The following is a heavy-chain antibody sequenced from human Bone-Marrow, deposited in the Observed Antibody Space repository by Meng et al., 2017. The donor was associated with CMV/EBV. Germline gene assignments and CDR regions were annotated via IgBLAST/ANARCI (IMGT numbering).Heavy chain of an antibody. CDR2: ISSSGSTI. Sequence: SCAASGFTFSDYYMSCIRQAPGKGLEWVSYISSSGSTIYYADSVKGQFTISRDNAKNSLYLQMNSLRAEDTAVYYCARGIFAYRVTDWGQGTLVTVSS. J-gene: IGHJ4*02. CDR3: ARGIFAYRVTD. D-gene: IGHD2-21*01. V-gene: IGHV3-11*01. CDR1: GFTFSDYY.